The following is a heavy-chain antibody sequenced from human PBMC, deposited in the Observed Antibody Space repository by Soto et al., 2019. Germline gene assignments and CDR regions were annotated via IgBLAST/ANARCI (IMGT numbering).Heavy chain of an antibody. Sequence: QVQLVESGGGVVQPGRSLRLSCAASGFTFSSYGMHWVRQAPGKGLEWVAVIWYDGSNKYYADSVKGRFTISRDNSKNPLHLQMNSLRAEDTAVYYCARWGIAAGDYWGQGTLVTVST. D-gene: IGHD6-13*01. J-gene: IGHJ4*02. V-gene: IGHV3-33*01. CDR3: ARWGIAAGDY. CDR2: IWYDGSNK. CDR1: GFTFSSYG.